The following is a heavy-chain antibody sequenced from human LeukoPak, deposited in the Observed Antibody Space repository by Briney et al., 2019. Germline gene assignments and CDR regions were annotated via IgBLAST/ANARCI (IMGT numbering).Heavy chain of an antibody. CDR1: GGSFSGYY. Sequence: SETLSLTCAVYGGSFSGYYWSWIRQPPGKGLGWIGEINHSGSTNYNPSLKSRVTISVDTSKNQFSLKLSSVTAADTAVYYCARGRHYYGSGSSLMYYFDYWGQGTLVTVSS. D-gene: IGHD3-10*01. V-gene: IGHV4-34*01. CDR2: INHSGST. J-gene: IGHJ4*02. CDR3: ARGRHYYGSGSSLMYYFDY.